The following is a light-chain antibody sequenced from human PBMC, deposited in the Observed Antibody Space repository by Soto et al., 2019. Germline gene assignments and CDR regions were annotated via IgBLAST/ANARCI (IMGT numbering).Light chain of an antibody. J-gene: IGKJ1*01. CDR1: QSVSSSY. CDR2: GVY. CDR3: QQYHSWPPRT. Sequence: EIVLTQSPVTLSFSPWERATLSCRASQSVSSSYLAWYQQKPGQAPRLLIYGVYTRAPGIPARFSGSGSGTESTLTISSLQSEDFAVYYCQQYHSWPPRTFGQGTKVDIK. V-gene: IGKV3D-15*01.